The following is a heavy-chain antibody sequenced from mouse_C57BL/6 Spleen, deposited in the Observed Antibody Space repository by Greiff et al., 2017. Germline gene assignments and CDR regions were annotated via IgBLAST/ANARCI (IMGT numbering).Heavy chain of an antibody. J-gene: IGHJ2*01. CDR1: GYTFTSYW. CDR3: ARLRGGHYFDY. CDR2: IDPSDSYT. Sequence: VQLQQPGAELVMPGASVKLSCKASGYTFTSYWMHWVKQRPGQGLEWIGEIDPSDSYTNYNQKFKGKSTLTVDKSSSTAYMQLSSLTSEDSAVYYCARLRGGHYFDYWGQGTTLTVSS. V-gene: IGHV1-69*01.